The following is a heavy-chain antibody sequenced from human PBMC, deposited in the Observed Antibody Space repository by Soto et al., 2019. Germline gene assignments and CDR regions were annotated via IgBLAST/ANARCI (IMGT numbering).Heavy chain of an antibody. CDR2: ISAYNGNT. CDR1: GYTFTSYG. V-gene: IGHV1-18*01. D-gene: IGHD6-19*01. Sequence: ASVKVSCKASGYTFTSYGISWVRQAPGQGLGWMGWISAYNGNTNYAQKLQGRVTMTTDTSTSTAYMELRSLRSDDTAVYYCARDLIDSSGWYGAFDIWGQGTMVTVSS. CDR3: ARDLIDSSGWYGAFDI. J-gene: IGHJ3*02.